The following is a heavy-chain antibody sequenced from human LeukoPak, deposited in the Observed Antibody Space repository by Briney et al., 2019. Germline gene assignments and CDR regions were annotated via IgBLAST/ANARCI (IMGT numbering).Heavy chain of an antibody. J-gene: IGHJ4*02. CDR2: INHSGST. CDR3: ARGLRAPYYDFWSGYTVGGYYFDY. D-gene: IGHD3-3*01. V-gene: IGHV4-34*01. CDR1: GGSFSGYY. Sequence: PSETLSLTCAVYGGSFSGYYWSWIRQPPGKGLEWIGEINHSGSTNYNPSLKSRVTISVDTSKNQFSLELSSVTAADTAVYYCARGLRAPYYDFWSGYTVGGYYFDYWGQGTLVTVSS.